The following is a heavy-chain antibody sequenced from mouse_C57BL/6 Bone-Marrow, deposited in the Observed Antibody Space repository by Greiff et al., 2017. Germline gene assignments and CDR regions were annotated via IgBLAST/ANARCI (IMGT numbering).Heavy chain of an antibody. Sequence: QVQLQQSGAELVRPGASVTLSCKASGYTFTDYEMHWVKQTPVHGLEWIGAIDPETGGTAYNQKFKGKAILTADKSSSTAYMELRSLTSEDSAVYYCTRHSLGPQYYFDYWGQGTTLTVSS. J-gene: IGHJ2*01. CDR1: GYTFTDYE. CDR3: TRHSLGPQYYFDY. V-gene: IGHV1-15*01. CDR2: IDPETGGT. D-gene: IGHD4-1*01.